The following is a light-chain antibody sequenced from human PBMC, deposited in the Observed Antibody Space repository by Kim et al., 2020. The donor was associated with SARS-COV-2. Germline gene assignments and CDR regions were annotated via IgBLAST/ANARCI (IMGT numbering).Light chain of an antibody. V-gene: IGLV3-1*01. CDR3: QAWDSGTVVV. CDR1: RLGDRY. J-gene: IGLJ3*02. CDR2: QDN. Sequence: VSPVQTATIACFGDRLGDRYVSWYQQKPGQSPVLVIYQDNKRPSGIPERLSGSSSENTSTLTISGTQSMDEADYYCQAWDSGTVVVFGGGTKLTVL.